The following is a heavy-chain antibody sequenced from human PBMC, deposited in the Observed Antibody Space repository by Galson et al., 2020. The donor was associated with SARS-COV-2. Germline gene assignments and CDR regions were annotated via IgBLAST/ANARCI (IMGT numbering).Heavy chain of an antibody. CDR2: IKEDGSEK. D-gene: IGHD3-16*01. CDR3: ARGFYDNAWGTFFDY. V-gene: IGHV3-7*04. Sequence: GGSLRLSCVASGFTFSNYWMTWVRQAPGKGLEWVANIKEDGSEKYYVDSVKGRFTISRDNAKNSLYLEMNSLRAEDTAVYFCARGFYDNAWGTFFDYWSQGTLVTVSS. J-gene: IGHJ4*02. CDR1: GFTFSNYW.